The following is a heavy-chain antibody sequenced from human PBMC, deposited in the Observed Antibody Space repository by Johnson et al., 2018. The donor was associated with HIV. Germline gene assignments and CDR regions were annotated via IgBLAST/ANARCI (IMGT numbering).Heavy chain of an antibody. D-gene: IGHD1-26*01. CDR1: GFTFSSYA. CDR2: ISYDGSNK. J-gene: IGHJ3*02. Sequence: QVQLVESGGGVVQPGRSLRLSCAASGFTFSSYAMHWVRQAPGKGLEWVAVISYDGSNKYYADSVKGRFTISRDNSKNTLYLQMNSLRAEDMAVYYCAKEQEWEPGAFDIWGQGTMVTVSS. CDR3: AKEQEWEPGAFDI. V-gene: IGHV3-30-3*01.